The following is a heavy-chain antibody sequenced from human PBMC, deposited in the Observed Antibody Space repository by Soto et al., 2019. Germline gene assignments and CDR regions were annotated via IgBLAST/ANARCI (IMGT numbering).Heavy chain of an antibody. J-gene: IGHJ5*02. Sequence: SETLSLTCTVSGGSISSGGYYWSWIRQHPGKGLEWIGYIYYSGSTYYNPSLKSRVTISVDTSKNQFSLKLSSVTAADTAVYYCARDRPAHYDSSGSPPSPWFDPWGQGTLVTVSS. CDR1: GGSISSGGYY. D-gene: IGHD3-22*01. CDR3: ARDRPAHYDSSGSPPSPWFDP. CDR2: IYYSGST. V-gene: IGHV4-31*03.